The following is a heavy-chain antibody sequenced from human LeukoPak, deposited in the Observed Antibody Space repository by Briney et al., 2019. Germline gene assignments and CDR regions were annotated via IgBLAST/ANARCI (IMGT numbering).Heavy chain of an antibody. CDR2: IYSGGST. V-gene: IGHV3-53*01. D-gene: IGHD6-13*01. J-gene: IGHJ3*02. CDR3: AREIAAAGPDAFDI. CDR1: GFTVSSNY. Sequence: TGGSLRLSCAASGFTVSSNYMSWVRQAPGKGLEWVSVIYSGGSTYYADSVKGRFTISRDNSKNTLYLQMNSLRAEDTAVYYCAREIAAAGPDAFDIWGQGTMVTVSS.